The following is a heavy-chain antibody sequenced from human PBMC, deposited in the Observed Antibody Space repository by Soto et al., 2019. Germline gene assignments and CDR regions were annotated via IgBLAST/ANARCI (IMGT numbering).Heavy chain of an antibody. D-gene: IGHD6-19*01. V-gene: IGHV3-30*03. CDR3: ETGGRQWLVTSDVHY. J-gene: IGHJ4*02. CDR2: VSHDGRNT. CDR1: GFTFSDYA. Sequence: VQLVESGGGVVQPGRSLRLSCAASGFTFSDYAMHWVRQAPGKGLEWVAVVSHDGRNTHYADSVKGRFTISRDSSKNPGSPQMTSPRAEDRAVYSWETGGRQWLVTSDVHYWGQGARVPVSS.